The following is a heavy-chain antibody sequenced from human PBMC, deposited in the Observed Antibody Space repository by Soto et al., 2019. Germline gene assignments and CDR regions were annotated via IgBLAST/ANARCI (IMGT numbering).Heavy chain of an antibody. J-gene: IGHJ4*02. CDR2: IYYSGST. CDR1: VGSISSGGYY. V-gene: IGHV4-31*03. Sequence: SETLSLTCTVSVGSISSGGYYWTWIRHHPGKGLEWIGYIYYSGSTYYNPSLKSRVTISVDTSKNQFSLKLSSVTAADTAVYYCARDPKRGYSYGFDYWGQGTLVTVSS. CDR3: ARDPKRGYSYGFDY. D-gene: IGHD5-18*01.